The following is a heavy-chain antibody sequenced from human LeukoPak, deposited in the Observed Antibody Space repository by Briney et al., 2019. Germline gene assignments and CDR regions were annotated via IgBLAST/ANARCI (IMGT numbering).Heavy chain of an antibody. CDR2: IYYSGST. J-gene: IGHJ5*02. D-gene: IGHD3-3*01. V-gene: IGHV4-59*01. CDR3: ARAGTDYDFWSGYRNWFDP. Sequence: SETLSLTCTVSGGSISSYYWSWIRQPPGKGLEWMGYIYYSGSTNYNPSLKSRVTISVDTSKNQFSLKLSSVTAADTAVYYCARAGTDYDFWSGYRNWFDPWGQGTLVTVSS. CDR1: GGSISSYY.